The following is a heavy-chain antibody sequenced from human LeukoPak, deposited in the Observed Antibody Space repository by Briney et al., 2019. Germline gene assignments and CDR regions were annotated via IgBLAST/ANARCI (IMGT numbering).Heavy chain of an antibody. CDR3: AKEIWPTVTIPGRTYFDY. D-gene: IGHD4-17*01. V-gene: IGHV4-59*01. J-gene: IGHJ4*02. CDR1: GGSISSYY. CDR2: VYYSGST. Sequence: TSETLSLTCTVSGGSISSYYWSWIRQPPGKGLEWIGYVYYSGSTNYNPSLKSRVTISVDTSKNQFSLRLSSVTAADTAVYYCAKEIWPTVTIPGRTYFDYWGQGTLVTVSS.